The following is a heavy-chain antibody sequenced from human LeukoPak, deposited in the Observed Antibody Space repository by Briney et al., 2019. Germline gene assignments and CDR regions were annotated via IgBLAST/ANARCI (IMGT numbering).Heavy chain of an antibody. CDR1: GFTFSSYA. V-gene: IGHV3-23*01. Sequence: GGSLRLSCAASGFTFSSYAMSWVRQAPGKGLEWASAISGSGGSTYYADPVKGRFTISRDNPKNTLYLQMNSLRAEDTAVYYCAKEYCSSTSCTIFDYWGQGTLVTVSS. J-gene: IGHJ4*02. CDR2: ISGSGGST. CDR3: AKEYCSSTSCTIFDY. D-gene: IGHD2-2*01.